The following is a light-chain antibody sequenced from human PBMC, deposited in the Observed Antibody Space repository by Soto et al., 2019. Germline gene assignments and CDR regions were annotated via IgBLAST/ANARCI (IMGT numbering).Light chain of an antibody. Sequence: EIVMTQSPATLSVSPGERATLSCRASQSINNNLAWYQQKPGQGPRLLIYGASSRATGIPARFSGSGSGTGFTLTISRLQSEDFAIYYCQQYNNWPLTFGGGTKVE. CDR1: QSINNN. V-gene: IGKV3-15*01. CDR2: GAS. J-gene: IGKJ4*01. CDR3: QQYNNWPLT.